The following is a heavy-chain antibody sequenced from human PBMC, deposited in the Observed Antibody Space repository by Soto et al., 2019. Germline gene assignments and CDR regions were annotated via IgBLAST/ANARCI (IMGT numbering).Heavy chain of an antibody. J-gene: IGHJ5*02. CDR2: IIPIFGTA. CDR3: ASIYRQFSQRNWFDP. Sequence: QVQLVQSGAEVKKPGSSVKVSCKASGGTFSSYAISWVRQAPGQGLEWMGGIIPIFGTANYAQKFQGRVTIXXDXSXXTAYMELSSLRSEDTAVYYCASIYRQFSQRNWFDPWGQGTLVTVSS. D-gene: IGHD3-3*02. V-gene: IGHV1-69*12. CDR1: GGTFSSYA.